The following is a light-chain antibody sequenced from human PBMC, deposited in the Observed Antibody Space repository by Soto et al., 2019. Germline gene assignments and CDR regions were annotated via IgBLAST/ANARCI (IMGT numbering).Light chain of an antibody. CDR3: AAWDDSLNGPV. CDR2: SNT. J-gene: IGLJ3*02. CDR1: NSNIGSNT. Sequence: QSVLTQPPSASGTPGQRVTISCSGSNSNIGSNTVNWYQQLPGTAPKLLIYSNTQRPSGVPDRFSASKSGTSASLAISGLQSEDEADYYWAAWDDSLNGPVFGGGTKLTVL. V-gene: IGLV1-44*01.